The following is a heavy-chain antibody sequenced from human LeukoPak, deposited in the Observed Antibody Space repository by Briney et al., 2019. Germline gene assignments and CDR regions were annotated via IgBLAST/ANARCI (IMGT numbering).Heavy chain of an antibody. CDR2: INHSGST. Sequence: PSETLSLTCAVYGGSFSGYYWSWIRQPPGKGLEWIGEINHSGSTNYNPSLKSRVTISVDTSKNQFSLKLSSVTAADTAVYYCAITTSMTTEMAFDIWGQGTMVTVSS. V-gene: IGHV4-34*01. CDR3: AITTSMTTEMAFDI. J-gene: IGHJ3*02. CDR1: GGSFSGYY. D-gene: IGHD4-11*01.